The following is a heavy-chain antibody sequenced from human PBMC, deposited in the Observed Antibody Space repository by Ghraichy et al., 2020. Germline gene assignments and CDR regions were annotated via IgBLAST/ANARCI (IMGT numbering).Heavy chain of an antibody. CDR1: GGSFSGYY. V-gene: IGHV4-34*01. CDR2: INHSGST. CDR3: ARGYDSSGYYPFYYYYGMDV. D-gene: IGHD3-22*01. Sequence: SQTLSLTCAVYGGSFSGYYWSWIRQPPGKGLEWIGEINHSGSTNYNPSLKSRVTISVDTSKNQFSLKLSSVTAADTAVYYCARGYDSSGYYPFYYYYGMDVWGQGTTVTVSS. J-gene: IGHJ6*02.